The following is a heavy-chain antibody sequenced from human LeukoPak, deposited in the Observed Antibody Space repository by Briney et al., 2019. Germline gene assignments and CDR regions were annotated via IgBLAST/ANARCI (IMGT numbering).Heavy chain of an antibody. D-gene: IGHD3-22*01. J-gene: IGHJ3*01. V-gene: IGHV3-9*01. CDR1: GFTFDDFG. Sequence: PGGSLRLSCAASGFTFDDFGMHWVRQAPGKGLEWVSGISWNSGSIDYADSVKGRFTISRDNAKNSLYLQMHSLRPEDTALYYCAKDRAYYDSQDAFDVWGQGTMVTVSS. CDR2: ISWNSGSI. CDR3: AKDRAYYDSQDAFDV.